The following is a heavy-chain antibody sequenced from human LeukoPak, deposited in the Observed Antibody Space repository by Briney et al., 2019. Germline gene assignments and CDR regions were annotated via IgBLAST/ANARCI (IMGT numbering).Heavy chain of an antibody. CDR3: AAQRGASLHDFWSTRLFDP. J-gene: IGHJ5*02. CDR1: GFTFTTSG. Sequence: ASVKVSCKASGFTFTTSGIQWLRQARGQRLEWIGWIVVGAGNTYYSQRFQERVTITRDMSTSTAYMELSSLRSDDTAVYYCAAQRGASLHDFWSTRLFDPWGQGTLVSVSS. D-gene: IGHD3-3*01. V-gene: IGHV1-58*02. CDR2: IVVGAGNT.